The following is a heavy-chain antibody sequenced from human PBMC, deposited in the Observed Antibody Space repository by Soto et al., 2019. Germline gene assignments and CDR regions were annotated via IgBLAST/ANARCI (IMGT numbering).Heavy chain of an antibody. Sequence: PSETLSLTCTVSGDSISSYYWSWIRQPPGKGLEWIGYIYYSGNTNYNPSLKSRVTLSVDTSKNQFSLKLSSVTAADTAVYYCASSPVSRYYDSSGYYYRFDYWGQGTLVTVSS. V-gene: IGHV4-59*01. CDR3: ASSPVSRYYDSSGYYYRFDY. J-gene: IGHJ4*02. CDR2: IYYSGNT. CDR1: GDSISSYY. D-gene: IGHD3-22*01.